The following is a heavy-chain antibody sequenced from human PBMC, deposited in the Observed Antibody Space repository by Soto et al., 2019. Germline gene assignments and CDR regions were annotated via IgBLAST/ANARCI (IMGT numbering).Heavy chain of an antibody. CDR1: GYTFTSYG. V-gene: IGHV1-18*04. D-gene: IGHD2-21*01. Sequence: ASVKVSCKASGYTFTSYGISWVRQAPGQGLEWMGWISAYNGNTNYAQKLQGRVTMTTDTSTSTAYMELRSLRSDDTAVYHCARAVYSYRWFDPWGQGTLVTVSS. CDR3: ARAVYSYRWFDP. J-gene: IGHJ5*02. CDR2: ISAYNGNT.